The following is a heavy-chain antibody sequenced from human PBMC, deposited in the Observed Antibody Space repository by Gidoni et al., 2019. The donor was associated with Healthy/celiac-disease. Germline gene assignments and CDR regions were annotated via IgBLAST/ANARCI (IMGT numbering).Heavy chain of an antibody. V-gene: IGHV4-34*01. Sequence: QVQLQQWGAGLLKPSATLSLTCAVYGGSFSGYYWSWIRQPPGKGLEWIGEINHSGSTNYNPSLKSRVTISVDTSKNQFSLKLSSVTAADTAVYYCASGGLYCSGGSCYRTKNFDYWGQGTLVTVSS. CDR1: GGSFSGYY. CDR3: ASGGLYCSGGSCYRTKNFDY. D-gene: IGHD2-15*01. CDR2: INHSGST. J-gene: IGHJ4*02.